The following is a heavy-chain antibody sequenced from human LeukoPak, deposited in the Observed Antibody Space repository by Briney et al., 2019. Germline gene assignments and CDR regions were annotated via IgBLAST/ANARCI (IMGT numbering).Heavy chain of an antibody. CDR1: GFTFSSYG. Sequence: PGRSLRLSCAASGFTFSSYGMHWVRQAPGKGLEWVAVIWYDGSNKYYADSVKGRFTISRDNSKNTLYLQMNSLRAEDTAVYHCARVREGGYHDAFDIWGQGTMVTVSS. CDR2: IWYDGSNK. CDR3: ARVREGGYHDAFDI. D-gene: IGHD3-22*01. J-gene: IGHJ3*02. V-gene: IGHV3-33*01.